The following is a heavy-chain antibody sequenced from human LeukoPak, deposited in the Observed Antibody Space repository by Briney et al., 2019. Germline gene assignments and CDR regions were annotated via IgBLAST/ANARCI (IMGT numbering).Heavy chain of an antibody. CDR2: ISSNSRYI. J-gene: IGHJ4*02. CDR1: GFTLSSYS. CDR3: ARDDSGSYWIYDY. V-gene: IGHV3-21*01. D-gene: IGHD1-26*01. Sequence: GGSLRLSRAASGFTLSSYSMNWVRQAPGKGLEGVSSISSNSRYIYYADSVKGRFTISRDNAKNSLYLQMNSLRDEDTAVYYCARDDSGSYWIYDYWGQGTLVTVSS.